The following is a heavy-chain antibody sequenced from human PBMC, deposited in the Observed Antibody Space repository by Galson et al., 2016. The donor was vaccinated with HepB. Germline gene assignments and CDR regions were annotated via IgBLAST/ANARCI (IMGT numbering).Heavy chain of an antibody. V-gene: IGHV3-74*01. CDR1: GLAFRRYW. CDR2: INADGTAT. Sequence: SLRLSCAVSGLAFRRYWMHWVRQTPGKGLVWVSRINADGTATGYADSVKGRFTISRDDAKNTLYLQMNTLRVEDTAVYYCTRETRWYFDFRGRGTLLTVAS. CDR3: TRETRWYFDF. J-gene: IGHJ2*01.